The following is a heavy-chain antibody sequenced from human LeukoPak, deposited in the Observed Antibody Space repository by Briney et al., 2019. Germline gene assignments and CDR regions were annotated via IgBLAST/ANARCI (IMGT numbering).Heavy chain of an antibody. Sequence: ASVKVSCKASGGGFGNYGITWVRQAPGQGLEWVGGVIPIFGTANYAQKFQGRVTITADESTSTAYMELSSLRSEDTAVYYCAREESFTIFGVVIPNNWFDPWGQGTLVTVSS. D-gene: IGHD3-3*01. V-gene: IGHV1-69*01. CDR3: AREESFTIFGVVIPNNWFDP. CDR2: VIPIFGTA. CDR1: GGGFGNYG. J-gene: IGHJ5*02.